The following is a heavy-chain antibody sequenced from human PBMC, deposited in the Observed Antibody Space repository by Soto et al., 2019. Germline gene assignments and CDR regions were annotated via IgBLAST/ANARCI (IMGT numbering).Heavy chain of an antibody. J-gene: IGHJ6*02. CDR2: IIPIFGTA. CDR1: RGAFSKFI. CDR3: AKVRYSSPMGYYYGMDV. Sequence: SVKVSCKASRGAFSKFIVTWVRQAPGLGLEWVGGIIPIFGTANYAQKFQGRVTITADESTSTSYMEVNNLRSEDTAVYYCAKVRYSSPMGYYYGMDVWGQGTTVTVSS. V-gene: IGHV1-69*13. D-gene: IGHD6-19*01.